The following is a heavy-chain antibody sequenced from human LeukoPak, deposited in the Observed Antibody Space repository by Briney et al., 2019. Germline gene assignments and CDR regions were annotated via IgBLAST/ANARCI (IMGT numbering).Heavy chain of an antibody. CDR1: GSSISSGYY. Sequence: SETLSLTCAVSGSSISSGYYWGWIRQPPGKGLEWIGSIYHSGITYYNPSLKSRVTISVDTSKNQFSLKLSSVTAADTAVYYCARLPPYSSSSYYFDYWGQGTLVTVSS. CDR2: IYHSGIT. D-gene: IGHD6-6*01. CDR3: ARLPPYSSSSYYFDY. V-gene: IGHV4-38-2*01. J-gene: IGHJ4*02.